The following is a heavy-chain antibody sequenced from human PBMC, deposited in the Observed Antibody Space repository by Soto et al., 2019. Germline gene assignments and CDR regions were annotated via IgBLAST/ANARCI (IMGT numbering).Heavy chain of an antibody. CDR1: GFTFSSYG. Sequence: GGSLRLSCAASGFTFSSYGMHWVRQAPGKGLEWVSAISSSGDSTYYADSVEGRFTISRDNSKNTLYLQMNSLRAEDTAVYYCAKVGGLWFGELLRDYYYYGMDVWGQGTTVTVSS. D-gene: IGHD3-10*01. V-gene: IGHV3-23*01. CDR2: ISSSGDST. CDR3: AKVGGLWFGELLRDYYYYGMDV. J-gene: IGHJ6*02.